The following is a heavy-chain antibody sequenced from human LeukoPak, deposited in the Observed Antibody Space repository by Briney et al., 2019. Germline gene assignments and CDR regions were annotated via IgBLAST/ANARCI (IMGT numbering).Heavy chain of an antibody. CDR2: ISGDGGST. V-gene: IGHV3-43*02. J-gene: IGHJ6*02. CDR3: AKAGSGSYYRNYYYYGMDV. D-gene: IGHD3-10*01. CDR1: GFTFDDYA. Sequence: GGSLRLSCAVSGFTFDDYAMHWVRQAPGKGLEWVSLISGDGGSTYYADSVKGRFTISRDNSKNSLYLQMNSLRTEDTALYYCAKAGSGSYYRNYYYYGMDVWGQGTTVTVSS.